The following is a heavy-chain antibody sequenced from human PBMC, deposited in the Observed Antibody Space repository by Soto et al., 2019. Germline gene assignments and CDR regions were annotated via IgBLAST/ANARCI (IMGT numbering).Heavy chain of an antibody. J-gene: IGHJ6*02. V-gene: IGHV1-69*01. CDR3: ARGRLIVVVVAATPLDV. Sequence: QVQLVQSGAEVKKPGSSVKVSCKASGGTFSSYAISWVRQAPGQGLEWMGGIIPIFGTANYAQKFQGRVTITADESTSTAYMELSSLRSEDTAVYYYARGRLIVVVVAATPLDVWGQGTTVTVSS. CDR2: IIPIFGTA. D-gene: IGHD2-15*01. CDR1: GGTFSSYA.